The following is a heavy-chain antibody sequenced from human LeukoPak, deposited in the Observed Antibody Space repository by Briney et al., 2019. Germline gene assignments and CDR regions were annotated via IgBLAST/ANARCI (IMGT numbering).Heavy chain of an antibody. Sequence: PSETLSLTCTVSGGSISSYYWSWIRQPPGKGLEWIGYIYYSGSTNYNPSLKSRVTISVDTSKNQFSLKLSSVTAADTAVYYCARRRDYYGSGSYLGVWYFDLWGRGTLVTVSS. CDR3: ARRRDYYGSGSYLGVWYFDL. D-gene: IGHD3-10*01. J-gene: IGHJ2*01. V-gene: IGHV4-59*08. CDR1: GGSISSYY. CDR2: IYYSGST.